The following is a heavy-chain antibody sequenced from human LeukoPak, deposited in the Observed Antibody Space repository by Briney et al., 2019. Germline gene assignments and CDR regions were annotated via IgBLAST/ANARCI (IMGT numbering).Heavy chain of an antibody. J-gene: IGHJ4*02. V-gene: IGHV3-30*18. CDR1: GFTFSSYG. Sequence: GGSLRLSCAASGFTFSSYGMHWVRQAPGKGLEWVAVISYDGSNKYYPDSVKGRFTISRDNSKNTLYLQMNSLRAEDTAVYYCAKDRGYSYGYFDYWGQGTLVTVSS. D-gene: IGHD5-18*01. CDR2: ISYDGSNK. CDR3: AKDRGYSYGYFDY.